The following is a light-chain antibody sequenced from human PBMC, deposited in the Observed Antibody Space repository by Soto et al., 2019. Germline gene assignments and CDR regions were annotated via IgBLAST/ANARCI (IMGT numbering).Light chain of an antibody. V-gene: IGKV3-15*01. CDR1: QSVSSK. Sequence: EIVMTQSPATLSVSPGERATLSCRASQSVSSKLAWYQQKPGQAPRLLIYGASTRATGIPARFSGSGSGTEFTLTISSLQSEDFAVYYCQQYNKWPQHTFGQGTKLEIK. J-gene: IGKJ2*01. CDR3: QQYNKWPQHT. CDR2: GAS.